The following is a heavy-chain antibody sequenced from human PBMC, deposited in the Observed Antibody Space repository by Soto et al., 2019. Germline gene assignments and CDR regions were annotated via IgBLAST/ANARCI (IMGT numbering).Heavy chain of an antibody. J-gene: IGHJ6*04. CDR3: EGDQWPNSRAV. V-gene: IGHV3-11*01. CDR2: ISGRDGNI. CDR1: GFTFSDSF. D-gene: IGHD2-15*01. Sequence: QVQLVESGGGLVKPGGSLRLSCAASGFTFSDSFMSWSRQTPGKGLEWLSYISGRDGNIYYADSVRGRFTISRDNAKNSLYRQMNSLRAEDTAVYYCEGDQWPNSRAVWGKGTTVTVSP.